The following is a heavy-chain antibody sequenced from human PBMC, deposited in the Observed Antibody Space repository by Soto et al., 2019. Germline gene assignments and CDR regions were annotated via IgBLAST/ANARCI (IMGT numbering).Heavy chain of an antibody. Sequence: ASVKVSCKASGDTFTSYDMNWVRQAPGQGLEWMGWMRPNSGSTGFARKFQGRVTMTRNTSISTAYMELSGLRSEDTAVYFCARGRGSTSWYYFDQWGQGTMLTVSS. V-gene: IGHV1-8*01. CDR3: ARGRGSTSWYYFDQ. CDR1: GDTFTSYD. D-gene: IGHD2-15*01. J-gene: IGHJ4*02. CDR2: MRPNSGST.